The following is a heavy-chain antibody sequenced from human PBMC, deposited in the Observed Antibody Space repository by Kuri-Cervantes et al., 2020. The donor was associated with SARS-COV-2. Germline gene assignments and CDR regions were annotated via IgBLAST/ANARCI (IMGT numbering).Heavy chain of an antibody. Sequence: GSLRLSCTVSGCSTSSQSYYWGWIRQPPGKGLKWIGSVYYSGTTYYNPSLKSRVTISLDTSNNQLSLNLNSVTAADTAVYYCARTARHFDLWGRGTLVTVSS. V-gene: IGHV4-39*07. CDR1: GCSTSSQSYY. J-gene: IGHJ2*01. CDR3: ARTARHFDL. D-gene: IGHD5-18*01. CDR2: VYYSGTT.